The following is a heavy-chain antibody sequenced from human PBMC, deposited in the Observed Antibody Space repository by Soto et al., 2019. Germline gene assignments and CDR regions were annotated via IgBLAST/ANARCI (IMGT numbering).Heavy chain of an antibody. CDR1: GGSISSSSYY. CDR3: ARGLISGSHYSGGWYCFDV. V-gene: IGHV4-31*03. Sequence: PSETLSLTCTVSGGSISSSSYYWGWIRQPPGKGLEWIGYIYYSGSTYYNPSLKSRVTISVDTSKNQFSLKLSSVTAADTAVYYCARGLISGSHYSGGWYCFDVWGQGTQVTVSS. CDR2: IYYSGST. J-gene: IGHJ4*02. D-gene: IGHD6-19*01.